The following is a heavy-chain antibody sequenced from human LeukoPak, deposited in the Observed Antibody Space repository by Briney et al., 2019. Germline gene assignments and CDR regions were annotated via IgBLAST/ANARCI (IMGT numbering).Heavy chain of an antibody. CDR3: ARWGASGLALIYYYGMDV. Sequence: ASVKVSCKASGYTFTTYGISWVRQAPGQGLEWMGIINPSGGSTSYAQKFQGRVTMTRDTSTRIVYMELSSLRSEDTAVYYCARWGASGLALIYYYGMDVWGQGTTVTVSS. CDR1: GYTFTTYG. CDR2: INPSGGST. D-gene: IGHD3/OR15-3a*01. V-gene: IGHV1-46*01. J-gene: IGHJ6*02.